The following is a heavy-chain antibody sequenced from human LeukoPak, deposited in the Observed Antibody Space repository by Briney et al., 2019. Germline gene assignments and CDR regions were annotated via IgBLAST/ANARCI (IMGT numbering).Heavy chain of an antibody. V-gene: IGHV4-34*01. J-gene: IGHJ5*02. CDR3: ARKYCSGGSCSPGFDP. D-gene: IGHD2-15*01. CDR1: GGSFSGYY. Sequence: PSETLSLTCAVYGGSFSGYYWSWIRQPPGKGLEWIGEINHSGSTNYNPSLKSRVTISVDTSKNQFSLKLSPVTAADTAVYYCARKYCSGGSCSPGFDPWGQGTLVTVSS. CDR2: INHSGST.